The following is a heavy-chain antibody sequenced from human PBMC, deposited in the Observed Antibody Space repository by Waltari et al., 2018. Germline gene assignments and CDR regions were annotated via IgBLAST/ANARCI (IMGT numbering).Heavy chain of an antibody. J-gene: IGHJ6*02. CDR2: IYTSGST. CDR3: ARDKFDFWSGYSTAGGMDV. Sequence: QVQLQESGPGLVKPSQTLSLTCPVSGGSISSGSSYWSWLRQPAGRGLEWIGRIYTSGSTNYNPSLKSRVTISVDTSKNQFSLKLSSVTAADTAVYYCARDKFDFWSGYSTAGGMDVWGQGTTVTVSS. CDR1: GGSISSGSSY. V-gene: IGHV4-61*02. D-gene: IGHD3-3*01.